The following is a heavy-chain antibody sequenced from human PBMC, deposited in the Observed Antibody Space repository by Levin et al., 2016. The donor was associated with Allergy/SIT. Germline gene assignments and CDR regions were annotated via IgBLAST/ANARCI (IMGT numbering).Heavy chain of an antibody. CDR2: IHSSGST. D-gene: IGHD3-10*01. CDR3: SRSNYYGSRTVFYYYYGMDV. CDR1: GGSISGYY. V-gene: IGHV4-59*12. J-gene: IGHJ6*02. Sequence: SETLSLTCSVSGGSISGYYWSWIRQPPGKGLEWVGYIHSSGSTNYNPSLMSRVTISLDTSKNQFSLKLNSVTAADTAIYYCSRSNYYGSRTVFYYYYGMDVWGQGTTVTVSS.